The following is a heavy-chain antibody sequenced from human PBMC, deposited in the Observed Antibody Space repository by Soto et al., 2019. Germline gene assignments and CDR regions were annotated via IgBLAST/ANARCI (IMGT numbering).Heavy chain of an antibody. D-gene: IGHD3-22*01. CDR1: GFTFSSYA. CDR3: AKDLRGSLYDSSGYYSMPDY. Sequence: GSLRLARAASGFTFSSYAMSWVRLAPGKGLEWVSAISGSGGSTYYADSVKGRFTISRDNSKNTLYLQMNSLRAEDTAVYYCAKDLRGSLYDSSGYYSMPDYWGQGTLVTVSS. V-gene: IGHV3-23*01. J-gene: IGHJ4*02. CDR2: ISGSGGST.